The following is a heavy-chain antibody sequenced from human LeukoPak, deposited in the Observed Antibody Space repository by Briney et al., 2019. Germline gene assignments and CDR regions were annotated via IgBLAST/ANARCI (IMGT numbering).Heavy chain of an antibody. V-gene: IGHV4-39*07. Sequence: SETLSLTCTVSGGSISSYYWGWIRQPPGKGLEWIGSIYYSGSTYYNPSLKSRVTISVDTSKNQFSLKLSSVTAADTAVYYCARVSSRGSLEFDPWGQGILVTVSS. J-gene: IGHJ5*02. D-gene: IGHD5-12*01. CDR3: ARVSSRGSLEFDP. CDR1: GGSISSYY. CDR2: IYYSGST.